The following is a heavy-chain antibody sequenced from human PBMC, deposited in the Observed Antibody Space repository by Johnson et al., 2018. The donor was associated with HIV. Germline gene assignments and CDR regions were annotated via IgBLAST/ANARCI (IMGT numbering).Heavy chain of an antibody. D-gene: IGHD1-1*01. CDR1: GFTFRSYW. CDR3: ATSTASDALDI. J-gene: IGHJ3*02. CDR2: IWSDGSNK. V-gene: IGHV3-33*08. Sequence: VQLVESGGGLVQPGGSLRLSCAASGFTFRSYWMSWVRQAPGKGLEWVAVIWSDGSNKYYADSVKGRFTISIDNSKNTLFLQMNSLRADDTAMYYCATSTASDALDIWGQGTMVTVSS.